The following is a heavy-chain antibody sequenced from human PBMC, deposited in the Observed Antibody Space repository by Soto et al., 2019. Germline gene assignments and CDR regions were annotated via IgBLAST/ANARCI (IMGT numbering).Heavy chain of an antibody. J-gene: IGHJ4*02. V-gene: IGHV4-39*01. Sequence: SETLSLTCTVSGGSISSSSYYWGWIRQPPGKGLEWIGSIYYSGSTYYNPSLKSRVTISVDTSKNQFSLKLSSVTAADTAVYYCAGSSRDGYLFDYWGQGTLVTVSS. D-gene: IGHD5-12*01. CDR3: AGSSRDGYLFDY. CDR2: IYYSGST. CDR1: GGSISSSSYY.